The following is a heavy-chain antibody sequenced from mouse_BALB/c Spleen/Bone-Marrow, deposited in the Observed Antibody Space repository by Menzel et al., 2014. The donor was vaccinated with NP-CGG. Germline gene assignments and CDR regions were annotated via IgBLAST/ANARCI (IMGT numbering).Heavy chain of an antibody. CDR1: GFSLINYG. CDR3: AREGGLVY. J-gene: IGHJ3*01. V-gene: IGHV2-9*02. CDR2: IWARGSA. Sequence: VQRVESGPGLVAPSQSLSITCTVSGFSLINYGIHWVRQPPGKGLEWLGIIWARGSANYNSALMSRLSISKDNSRSQVFLKMTSLQTDDTAMYYCAREGGLVYWGQGTLVTVSA.